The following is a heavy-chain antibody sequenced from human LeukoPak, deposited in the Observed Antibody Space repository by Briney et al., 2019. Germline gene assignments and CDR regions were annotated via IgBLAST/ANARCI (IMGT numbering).Heavy chain of an antibody. Sequence: SVKVSCKASGGTFSSYAISWVRQAPGQGLEWMGGIIPIFGTANYAQKFQGRVTTTADESTSTAYMELSSLRSEDTAVYYCASRWFGELPGTLPYYMDVWGKGTTVTVSS. CDR3: ASRWFGELPGTLPYYMDV. V-gene: IGHV1-69*13. D-gene: IGHD3-10*01. CDR2: IIPIFGTA. J-gene: IGHJ6*03. CDR1: GGTFSSYA.